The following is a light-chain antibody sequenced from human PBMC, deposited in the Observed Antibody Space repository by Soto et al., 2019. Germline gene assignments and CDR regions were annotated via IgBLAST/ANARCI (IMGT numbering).Light chain of an antibody. CDR3: QHYNSYSEA. J-gene: IGKJ1*01. Sequence: DIQMTQSPSTLSGSVGDRVTITCRASQTISSWLAWYQQKPGKAPKLLIYKASTLKSGVPSRFSGSGSGTEFARTISRLQRDDFAAYYCQHYNSYSEAFGQGTKVELK. CDR1: QTISSW. V-gene: IGKV1-5*03. CDR2: KAS.